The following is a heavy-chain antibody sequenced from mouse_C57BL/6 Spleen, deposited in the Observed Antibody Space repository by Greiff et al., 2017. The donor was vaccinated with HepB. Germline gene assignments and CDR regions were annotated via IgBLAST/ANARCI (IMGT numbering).Heavy chain of an antibody. V-gene: IGHV5-6*01. J-gene: IGHJ3*01. CDR2: ISSGGSYT. D-gene: IGHD2-4*01. CDR1: GFTFSSYG. CDR3: ARLYDYDVWFAY. Sequence: EVQRVESGGDLVKPGGSLKLSCAASGFTFSSYGMSWVRQTPDKRLEWVATISSGGSYTYYPDSVKGRFTISRDNAKNTLYLQMSSLKSEDTAMYYCARLYDYDVWFAYWGQGTLVTVSA.